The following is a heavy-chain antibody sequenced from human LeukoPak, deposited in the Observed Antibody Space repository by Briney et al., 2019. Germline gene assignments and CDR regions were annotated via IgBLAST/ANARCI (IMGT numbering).Heavy chain of an antibody. CDR1: GFTFSSYS. V-gene: IGHV3-21*01. J-gene: IGHJ4*02. Sequence: NPGGSLRLSCAASGFTFSSYSMNWVRQAPGKGLEWVSSISSSSSYIYYADSVKGRFTISRDNAKNSLYLQMNSLRAEDTAVYYCARDPVGDFWSGYYYFDYWGQGTLVTVSS. CDR3: ARDPVGDFWSGYYYFDY. D-gene: IGHD3-3*01. CDR2: ISSSSSYI.